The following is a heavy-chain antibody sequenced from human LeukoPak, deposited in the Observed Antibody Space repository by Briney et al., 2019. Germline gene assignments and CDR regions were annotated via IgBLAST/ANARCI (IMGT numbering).Heavy chain of an antibody. D-gene: IGHD6-19*01. Sequence: ASVKVSCKASGYTFTSYAMNWVRQAPGQGLEWMGIINPSGGSTSYAQKFQGRVTMTRDTSTSTVYMELSSLRSEDTAVYYCARVSSGWYYFDYWGQGTLVTVSS. CDR2: INPSGGST. CDR3: ARVSSGWYYFDY. J-gene: IGHJ4*02. V-gene: IGHV1-46*01. CDR1: GYTFTSYA.